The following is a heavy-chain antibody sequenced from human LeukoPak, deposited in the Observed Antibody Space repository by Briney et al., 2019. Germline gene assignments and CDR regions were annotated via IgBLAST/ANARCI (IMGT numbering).Heavy chain of an antibody. CDR1: GFTFSSYA. V-gene: IGHV3-23*01. Sequence: LPGGSLRLSCAASGFTFSSYAMSWVRQAPGKGLEWVSAISGSGGSTYYADSVKGRFTISRDNAKNTLYLQMNSLRAEDTAVYYCAKAQGPGDYYYYMDVWGKGTTVTVSS. CDR3: AKAQGPGDYYYYMDV. CDR2: ISGSGGST. J-gene: IGHJ6*03.